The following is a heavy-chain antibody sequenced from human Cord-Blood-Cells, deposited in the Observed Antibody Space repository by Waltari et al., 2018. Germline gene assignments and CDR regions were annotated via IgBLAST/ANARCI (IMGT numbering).Heavy chain of an antibody. J-gene: IGHJ2*01. D-gene: IGHD2-21*02. Sequence: EVQLVESGGGLVQPGRSLRLSCAASGFTCVDYAMHWVRQAPGKGLAWASGISWNSGSIGYADSVKGRFTISRDNAKNSLYLQMNSRRAEDTALYYCAKDMGYGGNSHWYFDLWGRGTLVTVSS. V-gene: IGHV3-9*01. CDR1: GFTCVDYA. CDR3: AKDMGYGGNSHWYFDL. CDR2: ISWNSGSI.